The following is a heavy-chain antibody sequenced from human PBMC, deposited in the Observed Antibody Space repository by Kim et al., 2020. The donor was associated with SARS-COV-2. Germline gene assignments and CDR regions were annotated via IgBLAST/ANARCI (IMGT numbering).Heavy chain of an antibody. D-gene: IGHD5-12*01. Sequence: GGSLRLSCAASGFTFSSYSMNWVRQAPGKGLEWVSSISSSSSYIYYADSVKCRFTISRDNAKNSLYLQMNSLRAEDTPVYYCARDGVYSGYDTHLDYWGQGTLVTVSS. J-gene: IGHJ4*02. CDR1: GFTFSSYS. CDR2: ISSSSSYI. V-gene: IGHV3-21*01. CDR3: ARDGVYSGYDTHLDY.